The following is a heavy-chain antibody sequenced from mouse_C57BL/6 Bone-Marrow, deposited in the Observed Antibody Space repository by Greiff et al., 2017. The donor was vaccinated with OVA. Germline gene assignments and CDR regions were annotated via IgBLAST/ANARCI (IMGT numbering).Heavy chain of an antibody. V-gene: IGHV1-50*01. D-gene: IGHD1-1*01. CDR1: GYTFTSYW. J-gene: IGHJ2*01. CDR3: ARQHYYGSSFVFDY. CDR2: IDPSDSYT. Sequence: QVQLQQPGAELVKPGASVKLSCKASGYTFTSYWMQWVKQRPGQGLEWIGEIDPSDSYTNYNQKFKGKATLTAEKSSSTAYMQLSSLTSEDSAVYFCARQHYYGSSFVFDYWGQGTTLTVSS.